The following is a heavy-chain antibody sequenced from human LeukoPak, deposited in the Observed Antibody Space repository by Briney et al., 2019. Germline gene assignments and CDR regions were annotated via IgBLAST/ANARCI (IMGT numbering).Heavy chain of an antibody. J-gene: IGHJ1*01. V-gene: IGHV3-7*02. CDR1: GFTFSRYW. CDR2: INPDGSAT. CDR3: ASPPVATGGNVYFHH. D-gene: IGHD6-13*01. Sequence: PGGSLRLSRAASGFTFSRYWMSWVRQAPGKGLEWVANINPDGSATYYVDSVKGRFTISRDNAKNSMYLQMNSVRAEDTAVYYCASPPVATGGNVYFHHWGQGTLVTVSS.